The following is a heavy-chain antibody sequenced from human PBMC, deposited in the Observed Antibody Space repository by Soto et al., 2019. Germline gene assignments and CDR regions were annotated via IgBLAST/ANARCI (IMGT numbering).Heavy chain of an antibody. CDR1: GYTFTSYG. J-gene: IGHJ4*02. V-gene: IGHV1-18*01. Sequence: QVQLVQSGAEVKKPGASVKVSCKASGYTFTSYGISWVRQAPGQGLEWMGWISAYNGNINYAQKVQGRVTMTTDTTTNTAYMELRSLRSDDTAVYYWARDGGYTYGTLYSFDYWGQGTLVTVSS. CDR2: ISAYNGNI. D-gene: IGHD5-18*01. CDR3: ARDGGYTYGTLYSFDY.